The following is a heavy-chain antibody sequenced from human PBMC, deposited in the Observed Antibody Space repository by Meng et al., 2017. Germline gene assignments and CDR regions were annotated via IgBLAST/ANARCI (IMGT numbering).Heavy chain of an antibody. Sequence: GESLKISCAASGFTFSSYSMNWVRQAPGKGLEWVSYISSSSSNINYADSVKGRFTISRDNAKNSLYLQMNSLRAEDTAVYYCARVARSGWFDYWGQGTMVTVSS. J-gene: IGHJ4*02. CDR2: ISSSSSNI. D-gene: IGHD6-19*01. V-gene: IGHV3-21*01. CDR1: GFTFSSYS. CDR3: ARVARSGWFDY.